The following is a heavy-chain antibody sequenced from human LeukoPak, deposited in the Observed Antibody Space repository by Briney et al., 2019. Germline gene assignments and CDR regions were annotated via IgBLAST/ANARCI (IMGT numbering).Heavy chain of an antibody. V-gene: IGHV3-23*01. J-gene: IGHJ4*02. CDR2: ISGSSGNT. Sequence: PGGSLRLSCAASGFTFSSYAMNWVRQAPGKGLEWVSTISGSSGNTYYADSVKGRFTISRDNSKNTVYLQVNSLRVEDTAVYYCAQAVRHCTGATCYLNYFDYWGQGTLVTVSS. D-gene: IGHD2-8*02. CDR3: AQAVRHCTGATCYLNYFDY. CDR1: GFTFSSYA.